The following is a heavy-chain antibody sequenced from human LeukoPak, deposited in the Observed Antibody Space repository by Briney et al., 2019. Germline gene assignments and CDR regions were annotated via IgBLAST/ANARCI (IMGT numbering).Heavy chain of an antibody. CDR2: IYYSGST. CDR1: GGSFSGYY. D-gene: IGHD3-3*01. Sequence: KASETLSLTCAVYGGSFSGYYWSWIRQPPGKGLEWIGSIYYSGSTYYNPSLKSGVTISVDTSKNQFSLKLSSVTAADTAVYYCARHKYDFWSGYYLYYFDYWGQGTLVTVSS. J-gene: IGHJ4*02. CDR3: ARHKYDFWSGYYLYYFDY. V-gene: IGHV4-34*01.